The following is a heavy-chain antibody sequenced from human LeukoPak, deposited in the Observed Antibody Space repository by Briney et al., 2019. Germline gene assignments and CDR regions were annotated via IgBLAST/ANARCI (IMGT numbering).Heavy chain of an antibody. CDR1: GFTFSSYG. J-gene: IGHJ3*01. D-gene: IGHD2-15*01. CDR2: IWYDGSNK. Sequence: QPGGSLRLSCAASGFTFSSYGMHWVRQAPGKGLEWVAVIWYDGSNKYYADSVNGRFTISRDNSKNTLYLQMNSRRAEDTAVYYCARASKVEAFDVWGQGTMVTVSS. V-gene: IGHV3-33*01. CDR3: ARASKVEAFDV.